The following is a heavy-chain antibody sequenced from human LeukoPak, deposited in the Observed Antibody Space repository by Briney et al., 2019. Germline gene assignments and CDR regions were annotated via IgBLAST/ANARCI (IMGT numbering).Heavy chain of an antibody. J-gene: IGHJ3*02. CDR3: AREGMAKHGYNRGVFYHAFDI. D-gene: IGHD5-24*01. CDR1: GDSISSSNYY. Sequence: SETLSLTCTVSGDSISSSNYYWSWIRQPPGTGLEWIGYVYNSGSTNYDPSLKNRVTISVDTSKNQFSLNLSSVTAADTAVYYCAREGMAKHGYNRGVFYHAFDIWGQGTMVTVSS. V-gene: IGHV4-61*01. CDR2: VYNSGST.